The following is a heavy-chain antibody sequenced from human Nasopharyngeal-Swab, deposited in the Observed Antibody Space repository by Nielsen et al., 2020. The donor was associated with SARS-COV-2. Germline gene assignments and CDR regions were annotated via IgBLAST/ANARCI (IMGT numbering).Heavy chain of an antibody. D-gene: IGHD4-11*01. V-gene: IGHV3-11*06. CDR3: ARSTTAPYYFDY. CDR1: GFTVSSNY. J-gene: IGHJ4*02. Sequence: GGSLRLSCEASGFTVSSNYMSWVRQAPGKGLEWVSYISSSSSYTNYADSVKGRFTISRDNAKNSLYLQMNSLRAEDTAVYYCARSTTAPYYFDYWGQGTLVTVSS. CDR2: ISSSSSYT.